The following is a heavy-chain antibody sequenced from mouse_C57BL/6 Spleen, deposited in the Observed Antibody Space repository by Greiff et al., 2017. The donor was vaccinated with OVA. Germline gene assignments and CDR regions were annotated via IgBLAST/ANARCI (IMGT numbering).Heavy chain of an antibody. Sequence: DVKLVESGPGMVKPSQSLSLSCTVTGYSITSGYDWHWIRHFPGNKLEWMGYIRYSGSTNYNPSLKSRISITHDTSTNHFFLKLNAVTTEDTATYYCARGGNEGYYFDYWGQGTTLTVSS. CDR1: GYSITSGYD. CDR3: ARGGNEGYYFDY. CDR2: IRYSGST. D-gene: IGHD2-1*01. J-gene: IGHJ2*01. V-gene: IGHV3-1*01.